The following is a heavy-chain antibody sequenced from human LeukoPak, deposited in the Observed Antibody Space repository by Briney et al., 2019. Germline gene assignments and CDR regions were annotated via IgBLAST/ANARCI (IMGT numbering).Heavy chain of an antibody. CDR3: ARLDYDSTLDC. Sequence: KASETLSLTCTVSGGSISSGSYYWGWIRQPPGKGLEWIGSIYYSGSTHYNPSLKSRVTISVDTSKNQFSLKLSSVTAADTAVYYCARLDYDSTLDCWGQGTLVTVSS. CDR1: GGSISSGSYY. CDR2: IYYSGST. V-gene: IGHV4-39*01. J-gene: IGHJ4*02. D-gene: IGHD3-16*01.